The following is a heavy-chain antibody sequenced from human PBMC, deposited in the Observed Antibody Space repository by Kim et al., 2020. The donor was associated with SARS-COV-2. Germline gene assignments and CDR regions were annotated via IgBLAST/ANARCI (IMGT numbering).Heavy chain of an antibody. V-gene: IGHV3-33*01. D-gene: IGHD3-10*01. CDR2: IWYDGSNK. J-gene: IGHJ4*02. Sequence: GGSLRLSCAASGFTFSSYGMHWVRQAPGKGLEWVAVIWYDGSNKYYADSVKGRFTISRDNSKNTLYLQMNSLRAEDTAVYYCARDGGGGLLWFGLDYWGQGTLVTVSS. CDR1: GFTFSSYG. CDR3: ARDGGGGLLWFGLDY.